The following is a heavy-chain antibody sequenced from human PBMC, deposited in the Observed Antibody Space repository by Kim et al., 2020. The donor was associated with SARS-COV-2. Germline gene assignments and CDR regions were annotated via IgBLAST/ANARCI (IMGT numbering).Heavy chain of an antibody. CDR2: SSWDSRSI. CDR1: GFRFEDHA. V-gene: IGHV3-9*01. Sequence: GGSLRLSCAASGFRFEDHAMNWVRRAPGKGLGWVSGSSWDSRSIGYADSVKGRFTISKDNAKKSLYLEMNSLRTEDTALYYCAKARDSGFYSFFDYWGLGTLVIVSS. J-gene: IGHJ4*02. D-gene: IGHD3-3*01. CDR3: AKARDSGFYSFFDY.